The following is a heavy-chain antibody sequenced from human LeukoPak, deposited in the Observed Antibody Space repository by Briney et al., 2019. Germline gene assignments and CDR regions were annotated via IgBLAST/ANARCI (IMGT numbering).Heavy chain of an antibody. J-gene: IGHJ4*02. CDR1: GGSISSYY. CDR2: IYYGGST. CDR3: AREPCGGDCYSGYFDY. D-gene: IGHD2-21*02. Sequence: SETLSLTCTVSGGSISSYYWSWIRQPPGKGLEWIGYIYYGGSTNYNPSLKSRVTISVDTSKNQFSLKLSSVTAADTAVYYCAREPCGGDCYSGYFDYWGQGTLVTVSS. V-gene: IGHV4-59*01.